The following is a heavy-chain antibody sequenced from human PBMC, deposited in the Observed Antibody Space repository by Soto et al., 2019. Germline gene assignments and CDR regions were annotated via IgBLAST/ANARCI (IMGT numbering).Heavy chain of an antibody. CDR3: ARRHLAVAVSPWFDP. CDR1: GLSITDSEMG. CDR2: IDSSGEK. D-gene: IGHD6-19*01. Sequence: QVTLKESGPVLVKPTETLTLRCTVSGLSITDSEMGVSWIRQPPGQPLEWLAHIDSSGEKSYRTSLKSRLAISKDTSKSQIVLTMTNMDPVDTATYYCARRHLAVAVSPWFDPWGQGIPVTVSS. V-gene: IGHV2-26*01. J-gene: IGHJ5*02.